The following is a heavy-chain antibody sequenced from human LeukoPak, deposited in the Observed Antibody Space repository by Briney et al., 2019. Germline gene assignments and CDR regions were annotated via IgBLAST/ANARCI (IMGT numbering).Heavy chain of an antibody. CDR1: GYSFTSYW. V-gene: IGHV5-51*01. Sequence: GESLKIPCKGSGYSFTSYWIGWVRQMPGKGLEWMGIIYPGDSDTRYSPSFQGQVTISADKSISTAYLQWSSLKASDTAMYYCARPQRYCRGGSCYHYNNFDYWGQGTLVTVSS. CDR2: IYPGDSDT. J-gene: IGHJ4*02. D-gene: IGHD2-15*01. CDR3: ARPQRYCRGGSCYHYNNFDY.